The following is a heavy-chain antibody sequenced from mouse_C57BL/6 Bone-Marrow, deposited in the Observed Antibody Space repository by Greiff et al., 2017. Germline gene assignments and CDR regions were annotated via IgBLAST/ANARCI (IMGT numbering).Heavy chain of an antibody. D-gene: IGHD1-1*01. CDR2: IYPGSGST. V-gene: IGHV1-55*01. Sequence: VQLHQSGAELVRPGASVKLSCTASGFNIKDDYMHWVKQRPGQGLEWIGDIYPGSGSTNYNEKFKSKATLTVDTSSSTAYMQLSSLTSEDSAVYYCARKATVVGEGFAYWGQGTLVTVSA. CDR1: GFNIKDDY. J-gene: IGHJ3*01. CDR3: ARKATVVGEGFAY.